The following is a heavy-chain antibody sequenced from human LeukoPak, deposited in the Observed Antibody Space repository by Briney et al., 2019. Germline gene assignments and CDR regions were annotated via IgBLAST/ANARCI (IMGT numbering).Heavy chain of an antibody. CDR3: ARFVGGYYNSFDY. CDR1: GGTFSSYA. D-gene: IGHD3-9*01. J-gene: IGHJ4*02. V-gene: IGHV1-69*05. CDR2: IIPIFGTA. Sequence: SVKVSCKACGGTFSSYAISGVRQAPGQGLEWMGGIIPIFGTANYAQKFQGRVTITTDESTSTAYMELSSLRSEDTAVYYCARFVGGYYNSFDYWGQGTLVTVSS.